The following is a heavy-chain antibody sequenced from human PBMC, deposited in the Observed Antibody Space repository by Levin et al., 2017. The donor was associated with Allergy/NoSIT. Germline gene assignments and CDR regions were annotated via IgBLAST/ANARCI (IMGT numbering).Heavy chain of an antibody. D-gene: IGHD2-2*01. CDR2: VYSDGTIT. J-gene: IGHJ4*02. V-gene: IGHV3-74*01. CDR1: GFTFSNYY. Sequence: GGSLRLSCAASGFTFSNYYMHWVRQAPGKGLEWVSRVYSDGTITDYADSVKGRFTISRENARNTLYLQMNSLRAEDTAVYYCARGGCSSTSCLDNWGQGILVTVSS. CDR3: ARGGCSSTSCLDN.